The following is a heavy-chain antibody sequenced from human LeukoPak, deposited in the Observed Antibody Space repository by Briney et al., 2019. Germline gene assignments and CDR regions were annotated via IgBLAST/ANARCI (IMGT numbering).Heavy chain of an antibody. D-gene: IGHD3-16*01. J-gene: IGHJ2*01. CDR3: AREPAYTGTWWYPDL. CDR1: GFTFSNYD. CDR2: IDPAGQT. V-gene: IGHV3-13*01. Sequence: PGGSLRLSCVASGFTFSNYDMPWVRHGTGKGLEWIAAIDPAGQTWYSDSVKGRFTISRENAKNALYLQMNSLRAADTAVYYCAREPAYTGTWWYPDLWGRGTLVTVAS.